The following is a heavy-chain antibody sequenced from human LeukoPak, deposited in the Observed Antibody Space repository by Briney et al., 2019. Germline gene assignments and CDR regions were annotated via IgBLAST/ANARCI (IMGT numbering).Heavy chain of an antibody. CDR3: ARGSGSYHTAYMN. D-gene: IGHD1-26*01. CDR1: GYSFTSYW. V-gene: IGHV5-51*01. CDR2: IYPGDYDT. Sequence: GESLKISCKGSGYSFTSYWIGWVRQMPGKGLEWMGIIYPGDYDTRYSPSFQGQVTISAGKSLSTAYLQWSSLKASDTAIYYCARGSGSYHTAYMNWGQGSPVTVSS. J-gene: IGHJ4*02.